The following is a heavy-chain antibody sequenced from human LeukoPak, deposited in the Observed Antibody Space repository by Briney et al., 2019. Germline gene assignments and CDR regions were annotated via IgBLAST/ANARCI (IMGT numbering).Heavy chain of an antibody. J-gene: IGHJ4*02. Sequence: PSETLSLTCTVSGYSISSGYYWGWIRQPPGKGLEWIGRLYTRGSTNYNPSLKSRVTISVDTSKNQFSLKLSSVTAADTAVYYCARGGYSYGSFDYWGQGTLVTVSS. CDR2: LYTRGST. CDR1: GYSISSGYY. D-gene: IGHD5-18*01. CDR3: ARGGYSYGSFDY. V-gene: IGHV4-38-2*02.